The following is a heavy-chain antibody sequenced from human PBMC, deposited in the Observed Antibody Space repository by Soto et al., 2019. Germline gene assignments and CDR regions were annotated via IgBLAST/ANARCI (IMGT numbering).Heavy chain of an antibody. CDR2: ISGSGGST. V-gene: IGHV3-23*01. J-gene: IGHJ3*02. CDR3: AKGYYYDSSGLNAFDI. Sequence: PGGSLRLSCAASGFTFSGYAMSWVRQAPGKGLEWVSAISGSGGSTYYAGSVKGRFTISRDNSKNTLYLQMNSLRAEDTAVYYCAKGYYYDSSGLNAFDIWGQGTMVTVSS. CDR1: GFTFSGYA. D-gene: IGHD3-22*01.